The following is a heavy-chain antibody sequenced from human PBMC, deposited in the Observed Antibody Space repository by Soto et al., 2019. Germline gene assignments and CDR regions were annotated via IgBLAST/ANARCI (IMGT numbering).Heavy chain of an antibody. CDR2: ITPIFSTT. CDR3: ARGGGSGTYNAAYFDF. Sequence: QVQLVQSGAEVKKPGSSVKVSCRASGGTFIRDIVTWVRQAPGQGLEWMGGITPIFSTTNYAQKFRGRVMITADKSTNTAYMELSSLTSEDTAVYYCARGGGSGTYNAAYFDFWGQGTLVTVSS. J-gene: IGHJ4*02. D-gene: IGHD3-10*01. V-gene: IGHV1-69*06. CDR1: GGTFIRDI.